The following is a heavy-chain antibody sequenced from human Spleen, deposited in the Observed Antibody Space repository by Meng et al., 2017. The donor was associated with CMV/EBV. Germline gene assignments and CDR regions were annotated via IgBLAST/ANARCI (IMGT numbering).Heavy chain of an antibody. CDR3: AKYYSNYYSHMDV. CDR1: GYRFINYW. D-gene: IGHD4-11*01. V-gene: IGHV5-51*01. J-gene: IGHJ6*02. Sequence: KVSCKVSGYRFINYWIAWVRQMPGKGLEFMGIIYCRDSDTRYSPSFQGQVTISADKSISTAYLQWSSLKASDTATYYCAKYYSNYYSHMDVWGQGTTVTVSS. CDR2: IYCRDSDT.